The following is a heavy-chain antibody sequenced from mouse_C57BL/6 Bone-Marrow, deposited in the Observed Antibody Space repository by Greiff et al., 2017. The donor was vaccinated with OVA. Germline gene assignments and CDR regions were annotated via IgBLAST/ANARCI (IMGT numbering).Heavy chain of an antibody. CDR3: ARYDYGIDY. D-gene: IGHD2-4*01. Sequence: QVQLKQPGAELVRPGSSVKLSCKASGYTFTSYWMHWVKQRPIPGLEWIGNIDPSDSETHYNQKFKDKATLTVDKSSSTAYMQLSSLTSEDSAVYYCARYDYGIDYWGQGTTLTVSS. CDR2: IDPSDSET. J-gene: IGHJ2*01. V-gene: IGHV1-52*01. CDR1: GYTFTSYW.